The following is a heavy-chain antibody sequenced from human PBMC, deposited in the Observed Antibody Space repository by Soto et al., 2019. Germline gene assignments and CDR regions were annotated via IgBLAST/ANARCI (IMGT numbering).Heavy chain of an antibody. J-gene: IGHJ6*02. CDR2: INAGNGNT. CDR3: ARDPSYYGMDV. CDR1: GYTFTSYA. Sequence: PGESLKISCKASGYTFTSYAMHWVRQAPGQRLEWMGWINAGNGNTKYSQKFQGRVTITRDTSASTAYMELSSLRSEDTAVYYCARDPSYYGMDVWGQGTTVTVSS. V-gene: IGHV1-3*01.